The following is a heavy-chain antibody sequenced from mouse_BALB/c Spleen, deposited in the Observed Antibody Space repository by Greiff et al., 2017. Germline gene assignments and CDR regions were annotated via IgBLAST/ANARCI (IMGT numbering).Heavy chain of an antibody. V-gene: IGHV5-4*02. CDR3: ARELDHYYAMDY. CDR2: ISDGGSYT. Sequence: EVQVVESGGGLVKPGGSLKLSCAASGFTFSDYYMYWVRQTPEKRLEWVATISDGGSYTYYPDSVKGRFTISRDNAKNNLYLQMSSLKSEDTAMYYCARELDHYYAMDYWGQGTSVTVSS. CDR1: GFTFSDYY. D-gene: IGHD4-1*01. J-gene: IGHJ4*01.